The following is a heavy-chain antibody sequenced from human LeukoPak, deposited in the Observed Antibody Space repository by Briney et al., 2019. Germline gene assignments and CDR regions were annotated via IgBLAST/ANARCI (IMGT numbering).Heavy chain of an antibody. CDR1: GGTFSNYA. D-gene: IGHD6-13*01. CDR3: ARDRSLYSSTLYVPRDGFDI. V-gene: IGHV1-69*06. J-gene: IGHJ3*02. CDR2: VIPIFSTA. Sequence: EASVKVSCKDSGGTFSNYAIGWVRQAPGQGLEWMGGVIPIFSTANYAQKFQGRVTITADRSTSTAYMELSSLRSEDTAVYYCARDRSLYSSTLYVPRDGFDIWGQGTMVTGSS.